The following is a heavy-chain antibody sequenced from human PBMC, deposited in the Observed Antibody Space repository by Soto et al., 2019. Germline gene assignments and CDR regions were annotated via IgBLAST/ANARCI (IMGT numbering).Heavy chain of an antibody. J-gene: IGHJ4*02. CDR3: AKEPTPYSGYTSDY. CDR1: GFTVSSNY. D-gene: IGHD5-12*01. CDR2: IYSGGST. V-gene: IGHV3-66*01. Sequence: GGSLRLSCAASGFTVSSNYMSWVRQAPGKGLEWVSVIYSGGSTYYADSVKGRFTISRDNSKNTLYLQMNSLRAEDTAVYYCAKEPTPYSGYTSDYWGQGTLVTVSS.